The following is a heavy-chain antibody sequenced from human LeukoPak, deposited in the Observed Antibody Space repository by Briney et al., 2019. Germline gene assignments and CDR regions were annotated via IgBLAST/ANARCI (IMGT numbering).Heavy chain of an antibody. CDR2: IYYSGST. J-gene: IGHJ5*02. Sequence: KTSETLSLTCTVSGGSISSSSYYWGWIRQPPGKGLEWIGSIYYSGSTYYNPSLKSRVTISVDTSKNQFSLKLSSVTAADTAVYYCARHHPYDFWSGWLRWFDPWGQGTLVTVSS. V-gene: IGHV4-39*01. CDR3: ARHHPYDFWSGWLRWFDP. CDR1: GGSISSSSYY. D-gene: IGHD3-3*01.